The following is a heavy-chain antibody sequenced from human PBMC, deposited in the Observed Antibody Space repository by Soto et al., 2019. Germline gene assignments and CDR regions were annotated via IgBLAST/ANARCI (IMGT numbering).Heavy chain of an antibody. Sequence: GASVKVSCKASGYTFTSYAMHWVRRAPGQRLEWMGWINAGNGNTKYSQKFQGRVTITRDTSASTAYMELSSLRSEDTAVYYCARRPGGSLTQFDPWGQGTLVTVSS. J-gene: IGHJ5*02. CDR1: GYTFTSYA. D-gene: IGHD2-15*01. CDR3: ARRPGGSLTQFDP. CDR2: INAGNGNT. V-gene: IGHV1-3*01.